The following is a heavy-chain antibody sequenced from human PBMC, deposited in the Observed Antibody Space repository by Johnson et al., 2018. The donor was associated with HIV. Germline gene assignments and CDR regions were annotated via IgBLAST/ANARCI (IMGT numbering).Heavy chain of an antibody. CDR2: IGTAGDT. Sequence: VQLLESGGGLVQPGGSLRLSCAASGFTFSSYDMHWVRQATGKGLEWVSAIGTAGDTYYPGSVKGRFTISRDNAKNSLYLQMNSLRAEDTAVYYCARTLRYFDWLDSYGAFDIWGQGTMVTVSS. D-gene: IGHD3-9*01. J-gene: IGHJ3*02. CDR1: GFTFSSYD. V-gene: IGHV3-13*01. CDR3: ARTLRYFDWLDSYGAFDI.